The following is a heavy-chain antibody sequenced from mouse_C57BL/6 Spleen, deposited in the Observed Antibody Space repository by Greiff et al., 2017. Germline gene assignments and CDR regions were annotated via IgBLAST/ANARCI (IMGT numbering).Heavy chain of an antibody. CDR3: ARTGTMIWYFDV. CDR2: IRSGSSTI. J-gene: IGHJ1*03. D-gene: IGHD4-1*01. Sequence: EVKVVESGGGLVKPGGSLKLSCAASGFTFSDYGMHWVRQAPEKGLAWVAYIRSGSSTIYYADTVKGRFTISRDNAKNTLFLQMTSLRSEDTAMYYCARTGTMIWYFDVWGTGTTVTVSS. V-gene: IGHV5-17*01. CDR1: GFTFSDYG.